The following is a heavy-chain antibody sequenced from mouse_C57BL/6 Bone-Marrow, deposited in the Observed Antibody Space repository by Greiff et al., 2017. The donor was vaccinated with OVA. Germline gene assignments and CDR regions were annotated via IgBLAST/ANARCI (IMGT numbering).Heavy chain of an antibody. CDR1: GYTFTSYW. CDR2: IYPGSGST. Sequence: QVQLKQPGAELVKPGASVKMSCKASGYTFTSYWITWVKQRPGQGLEWIGDIYPGSGSTNYNEKFKSKATLTVDTSSSTAYMQLSSLTSEDSAVYYCARRGERNPMDYWGQGTSVTVSS. CDR3: ARRGERNPMDY. V-gene: IGHV1-55*01. J-gene: IGHJ4*01.